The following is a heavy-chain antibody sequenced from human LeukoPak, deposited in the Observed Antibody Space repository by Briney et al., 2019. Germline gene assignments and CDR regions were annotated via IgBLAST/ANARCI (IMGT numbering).Heavy chain of an antibody. CDR1: GFTFRNYW. D-gene: IGHD3-10*01. Sequence: PGGSLRLSCAASGFTFRNYWMSWVRQAPGTGLEWVANIKQDGSDRNYVTSVRGRFTISRDNARNSLYLQMNSLRAEDTAVYYCGRVSVIIKNPPSFDYGGREPLVPFPS. CDR3: GRVSVIIKNPPSFDY. V-gene: IGHV3-7*01. J-gene: IGHJ4*02. CDR2: IKQDGSDR.